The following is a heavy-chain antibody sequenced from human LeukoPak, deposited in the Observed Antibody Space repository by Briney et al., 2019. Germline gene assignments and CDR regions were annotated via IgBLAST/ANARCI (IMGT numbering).Heavy chain of an antibody. D-gene: IGHD1-26*01. V-gene: IGHV3-23*01. J-gene: IGHJ4*02. CDR1: GFTFSSYA. Sequence: GGSLRLSCAASGFTFSSYAMSWVRQAPGKGLEWVSAISGSGGSTYYADSVKGRFTISRDNSKNTLYLQMNSLRAEDTAVYYCAKAMAPYSGSYYYFDYWGQGTLVTVSS. CDR3: AKAMAPYSGSYYYFDY. CDR2: ISGSGGST.